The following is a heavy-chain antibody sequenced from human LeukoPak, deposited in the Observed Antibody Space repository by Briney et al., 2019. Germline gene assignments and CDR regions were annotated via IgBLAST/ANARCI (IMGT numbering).Heavy chain of an antibody. CDR2: IRYDGSNK. CDR1: GFTFSSYG. J-gene: IGHJ6*03. Sequence: PGGSLRLSCAASGFTFSSYGMHWVSQAPGKGLDWVAFIRYDGSNKYYADSVKGRFTISRDNSKNTLYLQMNSLRAEDTAVNYCAHRPAVAVTYYYYYMDVWGKGTTVTVSS. D-gene: IGHD6-19*01. V-gene: IGHV3-30*02. CDR3: AHRPAVAVTYYYYYMDV.